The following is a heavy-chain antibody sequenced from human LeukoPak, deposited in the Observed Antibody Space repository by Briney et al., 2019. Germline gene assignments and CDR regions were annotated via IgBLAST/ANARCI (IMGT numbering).Heavy chain of an antibody. CDR1: GFTFRSYW. J-gene: IGHJ4*02. CDR2: LNSDGSST. Sequence: PGGSLRLSCAASGFTFRSYWMHWVRQAPGKGLVWVSRLNSDGSSTSYADSVKGRFTISRDNAETTLHLQMNNLSAEDTAVYYCARASNRNSINFDYWGQGALVTVSS. CDR3: ARASNRNSINFDY. V-gene: IGHV3-74*01. D-gene: IGHD1-7*01.